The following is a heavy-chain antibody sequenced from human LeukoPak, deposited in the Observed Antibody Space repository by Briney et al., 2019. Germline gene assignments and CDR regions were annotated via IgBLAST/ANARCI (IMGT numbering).Heavy chain of an antibody. CDR1: GFPFSSYA. J-gene: IGHJ6*02. CDR2: ISDRGGST. V-gene: IGHV3-64D*09. CDR3: VRGYSFGPYGMDV. Sequence: GESLRLSCSASGFPFSSYAMHWVRQAQGKGLEYVSAISDRGGSTYYADSVKGRFTISRDNSKNTLYLQMSSLRAEDTAVYFCVRGYSFGPYGMDVWGQGTTVTVSS. D-gene: IGHD2-15*01.